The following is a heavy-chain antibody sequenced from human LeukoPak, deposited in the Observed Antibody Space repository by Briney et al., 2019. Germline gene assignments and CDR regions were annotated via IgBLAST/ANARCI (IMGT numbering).Heavy chain of an antibody. J-gene: IGHJ4*02. CDR2: IYYSGST. CDR1: GGSINIYY. CDR3: ARTLYGDYRPSFDY. D-gene: IGHD4-17*01. Sequence: SETLSLTCTVSGGSINIYYWSWIRQPPGKGLEWIGYIYYSGSTNYNPSLKSRVTISVDTSKNQFSLKLSSVTAADTAVYYCARTLYGDYRPSFDYWGQGTLVTVSS. V-gene: IGHV4-59*08.